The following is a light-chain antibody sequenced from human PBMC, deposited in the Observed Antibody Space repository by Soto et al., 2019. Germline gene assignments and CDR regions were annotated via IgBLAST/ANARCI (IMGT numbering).Light chain of an antibody. CDR1: QSVSSSY. J-gene: IGKJ2*01. CDR2: GAS. V-gene: IGKV3-20*01. Sequence: EIVLTQSPGTLSLSPGDRATLSCRASQSVSSSYLAWYQQKPGQAPRLLIYGASSRATGIPDRFSGSGSGTDFTLTISRLEPDDFAVYYCQQCDSSLYTFGQGTKLEIK. CDR3: QQCDSSLYT.